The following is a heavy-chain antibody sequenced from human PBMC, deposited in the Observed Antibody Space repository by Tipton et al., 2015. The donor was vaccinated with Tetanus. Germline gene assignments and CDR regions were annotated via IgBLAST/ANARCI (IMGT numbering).Heavy chain of an antibody. Sequence: SLRLSCAASGFIFSSYGIHWVRQAPGKGLEWVAVSWYDGTDKYYADSVKGRFTISRDNSKNTLYLQMNSLRAEDPAVYYWAREADCSGGSCFSGAFDNWGQGTLVTVSS. CDR3: AREADCSGGSCFSGAFDN. CDR1: GFIFSSYG. V-gene: IGHV3-33*01. D-gene: IGHD2-15*01. CDR2: SWYDGTDK. J-gene: IGHJ4*02.